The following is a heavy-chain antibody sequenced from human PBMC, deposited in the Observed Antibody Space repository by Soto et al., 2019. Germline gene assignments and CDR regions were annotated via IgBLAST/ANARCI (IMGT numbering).Heavy chain of an antibody. CDR2: IYYSGST. V-gene: IGHV4-30-4*01. D-gene: IGHD2-2*01. J-gene: IGHJ6*02. CDR3: ARDRRYQLLPTLNCYYYYGMDV. CDR1: GGSISSGDYY. Sequence: PSETLSLTCTVSGGSISSGDYYWGRLRQRPGKGREWFGHIYYSGSTYYNPSLKSRVTISVDTSKNQFSLKLSSVTAEDTAVYYCARDRRYQLLPTLNCYYYYGMDVWGQGTTVTVSS.